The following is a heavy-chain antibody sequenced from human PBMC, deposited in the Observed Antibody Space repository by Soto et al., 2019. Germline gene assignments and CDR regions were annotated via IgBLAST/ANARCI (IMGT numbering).Heavy chain of an antibody. V-gene: IGHV3-23*01. CDR2: ISGGGGST. D-gene: IGHD1-1*01. CDR1: GFTFSSCA. J-gene: IGHJ5*02. Sequence: EVQLLESGGGLVQPGGSLRLSCAASGFTFSSCAMGWVRQAPGKGLEWVSGISGGGGSTYYADSVKGRFTISRDNSKNTLYLLMNSLRVEDTAVYYCAKETGRGALNNWFDTWGQGTLVTVSS. CDR3: AKETGRGALNNWFDT.